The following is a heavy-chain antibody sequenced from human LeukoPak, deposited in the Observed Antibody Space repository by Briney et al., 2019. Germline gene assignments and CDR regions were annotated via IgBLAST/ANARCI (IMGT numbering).Heavy chain of an antibody. CDR3: ARALGYCSGGSCYYYYGMDV. V-gene: IGHV1-8*01. CDR2: MNPNSGNT. Sequence: ASVKVSCKASVYTFTSYDINWVRQATGQGLEWMGWMNPNSGNTGYAQKFQGRVTMTRNTSISTAYMELSSLRSEDTAVYYCARALGYCSGGSCYYYYGMDVWGQGTTVTVS. CDR1: VYTFTSYD. J-gene: IGHJ6*02. D-gene: IGHD2-15*01.